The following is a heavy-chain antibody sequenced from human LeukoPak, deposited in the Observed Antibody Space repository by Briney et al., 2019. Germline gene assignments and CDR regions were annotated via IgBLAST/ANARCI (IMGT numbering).Heavy chain of an antibody. CDR2: IYYSGST. Sequence: SETLSLTCTVSGGSISSYYWSWIRQPPGKGLEWIGYIYYSGSTNYNPSLKSRVTISVDTSKNQFSLKLSSVTAADTAVYYCARQTYYYDSSGYYEHYFDYGGQGTLVTVSS. V-gene: IGHV4-59*08. J-gene: IGHJ4*02. CDR3: ARQTYYYDSSGYYEHYFDY. CDR1: GGSISSYY. D-gene: IGHD3-22*01.